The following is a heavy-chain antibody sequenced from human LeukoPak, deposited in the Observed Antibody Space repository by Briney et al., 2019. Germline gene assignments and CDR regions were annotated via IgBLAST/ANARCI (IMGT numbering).Heavy chain of an antibody. V-gene: IGHV4-59*01. CDR1: GGSISDYY. J-gene: IGHJ6*03. CDR2: IYYSGST. CDR3: ARGDFCGKSNCYLRPMDV. Sequence: PSETLSLTCTVSGGSISDYYWNWVRQPPGKGLEWIGYIYYSGSTTYNPSLKSRVTMSVDTAKNQFSLKLRSVTAADTAVYYCARGDFCGKSNCYLRPMDVWGKGTTVTVSS. D-gene: IGHD3-3*01.